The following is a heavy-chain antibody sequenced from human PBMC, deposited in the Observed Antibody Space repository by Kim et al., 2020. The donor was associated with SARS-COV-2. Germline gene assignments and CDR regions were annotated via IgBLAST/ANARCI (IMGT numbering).Heavy chain of an antibody. CDR3: ARVSTGYSSGWPPPRAYYFYY. V-gene: IGHV4-59*13. D-gene: IGHD6-19*01. J-gene: IGHJ4*02. Sequence: SETLSLTCTVSGGSISSYYWSWIRQPPGKGLEWIGYIYYSGSTNYNPSLKSRVTISVDTSKNQFSLKLSSVTAADTAVYYCARVSTGYSSGWPPPRAYYFYYWGQGTLVTVSS. CDR2: IYYSGST. CDR1: GGSISSYY.